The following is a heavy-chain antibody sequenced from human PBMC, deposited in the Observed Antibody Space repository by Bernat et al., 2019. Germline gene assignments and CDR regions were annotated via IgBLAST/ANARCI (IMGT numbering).Heavy chain of an antibody. CDR2: IYYSGST. J-gene: IGHJ4*02. CDR1: GGSISSGGYY. V-gene: IGHV4-31*03. CDR3: ARDKDYYDSSGLTWGPAFDY. Sequence: QVQLQESGPGLVKPSQTLSLTYTVSGGSISSGGYYWSWIRQHPGKGLEWIGYIYYSGSTYYNPSLKSRVTISVDTSKNQFSLKLSSVTAADTAVYYCARDKDYYDSSGLTWGPAFDYWGQGTLVTVSS. D-gene: IGHD3-22*01.